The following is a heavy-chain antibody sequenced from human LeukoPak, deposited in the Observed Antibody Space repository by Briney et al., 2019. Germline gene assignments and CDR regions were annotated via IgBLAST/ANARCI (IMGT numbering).Heavy chain of an antibody. D-gene: IGHD6-13*01. J-gene: IGHJ3*02. CDR2: INSDGSST. Sequence: GGSLRLSCAASGFTFSSYWMHWVRQAPGKGLVWVSRINSDGSSTSYADSVKGRFTISRDNAKNTLYLQMNSLRAEDTAVYYCARVAGSSWYEDAFDIWGQGTMVTVS. CDR1: GFTFSSYW. CDR3: ARVAGSSWYEDAFDI. V-gene: IGHV3-74*01.